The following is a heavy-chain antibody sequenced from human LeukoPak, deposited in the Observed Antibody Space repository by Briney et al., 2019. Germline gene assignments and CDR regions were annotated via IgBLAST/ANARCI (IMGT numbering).Heavy chain of an antibody. J-gene: IGHJ4*02. D-gene: IGHD3-22*01. CDR3: ATKTPGNYPYDY. Sequence: ASVKVSCKAFGGTFSSYAISWVRQAPGQGLEWMGGIIPIFGTANYAQKFQGRVTITTDESTSTAYMELSSLRSEDTAVYYCATKTPGNYPYDYWGQGTLVTVSS. CDR2: IIPIFGTA. CDR1: GGTFSSYA. V-gene: IGHV1-69*05.